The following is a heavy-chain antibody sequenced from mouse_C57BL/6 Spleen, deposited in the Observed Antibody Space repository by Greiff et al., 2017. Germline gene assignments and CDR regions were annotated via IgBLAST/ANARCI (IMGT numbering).Heavy chain of an antibody. D-gene: IGHD2-1*01. CDR3: TTLYGNYAY. CDR1: GFNIKDDY. J-gene: IGHJ2*01. Sequence: EVKLQESGAELVRPGASVKLSCTASGFNIKDDYMHWVKQRPEQGLEWIGWIDPENGDTEYASKFQGKATITADTSSNTAYLQLSSLTSEDTAVYYCTTLYGNYAYWGQGTTLTGAS. CDR2: IDPENGDT. V-gene: IGHV14-4*01.